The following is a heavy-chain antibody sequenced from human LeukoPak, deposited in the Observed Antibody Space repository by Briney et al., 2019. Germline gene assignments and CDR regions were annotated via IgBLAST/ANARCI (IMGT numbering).Heavy chain of an antibody. CDR2: INPSGGSA. Sequence: ALVKVSCKASGYTFTTYYIHWVRQAPGQGLEWMGVINPSGGSASYAQKFQGRGSMTRDTSTSTVYMELSSLRSEDTAVYYCAKGIHDNSNYAAFDYWGQGTLVTVSS. CDR3: AKGIHDNSNYAAFDY. CDR1: GYTFTTYY. D-gene: IGHD4-11*01. V-gene: IGHV1-46*01. J-gene: IGHJ4*02.